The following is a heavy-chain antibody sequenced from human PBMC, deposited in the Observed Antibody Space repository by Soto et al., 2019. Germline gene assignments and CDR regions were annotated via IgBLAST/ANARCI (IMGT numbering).Heavy chain of an antibody. Sequence: GGSLRLSCAASGFTVSSKYMTWARQAPGKGLEWVSVIYGGGTTYYADSVKGRFTISRDTSKNTLYLQMNSLRAEDTAVYYCVQTTGWPGFDFWGQGTLVTVSS. CDR2: IYGGGTT. J-gene: IGHJ4*02. D-gene: IGHD6-19*01. V-gene: IGHV3-53*01. CDR3: VQTTGWPGFDF. CDR1: GFTVSSKY.